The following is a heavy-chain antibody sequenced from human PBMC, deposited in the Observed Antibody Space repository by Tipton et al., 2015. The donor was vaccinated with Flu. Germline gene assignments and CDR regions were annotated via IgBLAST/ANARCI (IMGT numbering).Heavy chain of an antibody. CDR1: GGSISSHY. J-gene: IGHJ1*01. CDR3: ARYGTYDGSRYFQH. CDR2: IYYSGSA. D-gene: IGHD1-26*01. V-gene: IGHV4-59*11. Sequence: LRLSCTVSGGSISSHYWSWIRQPPGKGLEWIGYIYYSGSANYNPSLKSRVTISVDTSKNQFSLELSSVTAADTAVYYCARYGTYDGSRYFQHWGQGTLVTVSS.